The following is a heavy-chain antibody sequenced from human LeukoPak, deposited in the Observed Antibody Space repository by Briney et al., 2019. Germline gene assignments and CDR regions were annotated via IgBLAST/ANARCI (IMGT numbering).Heavy chain of an antibody. CDR1: GFTFDDYA. CDR3: AKGARGYSYGYVLDY. J-gene: IGHJ4*02. Sequence: GGSLRLSCAASGFTFDDYAMHWVRQAPGKGLEWVSGISWNSGSIGYADSVKGRFTISRDNAKNSLYPQMNSLRAEDTALYYCAKGARGYSYGYVLDYWGQGTLVTVSS. V-gene: IGHV3-9*01. CDR2: ISWNSGSI. D-gene: IGHD5-18*01.